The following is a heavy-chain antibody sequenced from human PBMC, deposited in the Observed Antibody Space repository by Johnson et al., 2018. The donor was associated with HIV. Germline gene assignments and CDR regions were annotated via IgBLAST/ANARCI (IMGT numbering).Heavy chain of an antibody. CDR1: GFTVSSYW. J-gene: IGHJ3*02. Sequence: MQLVESWGGLVQPGGSLRLSCAASGFTVSSYWMHWVRQAPGKGLVWVSRINSDGSSTSYADSVKGRFTISRDNAKNSLYLQMNSLRAEDTAVYYCARVYSSSSAHAFDIWGQGTMVTVSS. CDR2: INSDGSST. CDR3: ARVYSSSSAHAFDI. V-gene: IGHV3-74*02. D-gene: IGHD6-6*01.